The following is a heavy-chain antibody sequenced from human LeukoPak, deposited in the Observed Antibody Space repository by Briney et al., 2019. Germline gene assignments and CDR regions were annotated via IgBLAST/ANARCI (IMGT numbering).Heavy chain of an antibody. CDR3: TTYLWGDISTGYPEAFDI. V-gene: IGHV3-15*01. J-gene: IGHJ3*02. CDR2: IKSKTDGGTT. D-gene: IGHD3-9*01. Sequence: GGSLRLSCAASGFTFSNAWMSWVRQAPGKGLEWVGRIKSKTDGGTTDYAAPVKGRFTISRDDSKNTLCLQMNSLKTEDTAVYYCTTYLWGDISTGYPEAFDIWGQGTMVTVSS. CDR1: GFTFSNAW.